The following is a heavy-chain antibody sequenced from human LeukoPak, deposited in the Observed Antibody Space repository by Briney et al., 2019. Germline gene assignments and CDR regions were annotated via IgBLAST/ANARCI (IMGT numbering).Heavy chain of an antibody. CDR3: ARGDLSGSYLY. D-gene: IGHD1-26*01. CDR2: ISNSRSYI. Sequence: PGGSLSLSCAACGFTFSSYSMNWVRQAPGKGLEWVSSISNSRSYIYYADSVKGRFTISRDNDKNSLYLQMNSLRAEDTAVYYCARGDLSGSYLYWGQGTLVTVSS. V-gene: IGHV3-21*01. J-gene: IGHJ4*02. CDR1: GFTFSSYS.